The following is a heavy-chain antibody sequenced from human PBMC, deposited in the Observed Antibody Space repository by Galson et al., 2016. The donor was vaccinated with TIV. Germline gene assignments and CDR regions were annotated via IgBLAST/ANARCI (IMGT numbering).Heavy chain of an antibody. CDR1: GFTFYNYA. D-gene: IGHD2-2*01. CDR3: ARMLFVIVGAPAATPSGHFDP. CDR2: VTGRSASR. V-gene: IGHV3-23*01. J-gene: IGHJ5*02. Sequence: SLRLSCAASGFTFYNYAMSWVRQAPGKGLEWVAVVTGRSASRNYADSVTGRFTISRDNSRNTVSLQMNSLRVDDTAVYYCARMLFVIVGAPAATPSGHFDPWGQGTLVTVSS.